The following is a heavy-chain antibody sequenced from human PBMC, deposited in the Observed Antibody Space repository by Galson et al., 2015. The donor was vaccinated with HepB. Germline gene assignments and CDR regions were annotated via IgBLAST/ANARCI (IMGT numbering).Heavy chain of an antibody. Sequence: SLRLSCAASGFTFSSYWMSWVRQAPGKGLEWVANIKQDGSEKYYVDSVKGRFTISRDNAKNSLYLQMNSLRAEDTAVYYCAREVRSITMVRGHLDYWGQGTLVTVSS. CDR1: GFTFSSYW. V-gene: IGHV3-7*03. J-gene: IGHJ4*02. CDR3: AREVRSITMVRGHLDY. D-gene: IGHD3-10*01. CDR2: IKQDGSEK.